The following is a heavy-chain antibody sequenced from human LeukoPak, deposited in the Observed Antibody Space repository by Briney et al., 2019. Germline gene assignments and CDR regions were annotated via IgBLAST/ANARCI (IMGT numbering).Heavy chain of an antibody. CDR1: GDSISTYY. Sequence: SETLSLTCTVSGDSISTYYWSWIRQPPGKGLEWIGYMFYSGSANYNPSLKSRVTISVDTSKSQFSLRLSSVTAADTAVYYCARGGTLFDYWGQGTLVTVSS. V-gene: IGHV4-59*01. D-gene: IGHD1-1*01. J-gene: IGHJ4*02. CDR2: MFYSGSA. CDR3: ARGGTLFDY.